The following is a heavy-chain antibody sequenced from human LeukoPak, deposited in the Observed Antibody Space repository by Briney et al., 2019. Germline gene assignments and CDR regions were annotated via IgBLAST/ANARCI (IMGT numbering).Heavy chain of an antibody. D-gene: IGHD1-26*01. J-gene: IGHJ4*02. V-gene: IGHV4-39*01. CDR3: AREGGYRAYFDY. CDR2: IYYRQSK. CDR1: GGSISSSSYN. Sequence: SETLSLTCTVSGGSISSSSYNWDWIRQPPGRGLEWIGSIYYRQSKHYNPSLKSRVTISVDTSKNRFSLKLNSVTAADSAVYYCAREGGYRAYFDYWGQGTLVTVA.